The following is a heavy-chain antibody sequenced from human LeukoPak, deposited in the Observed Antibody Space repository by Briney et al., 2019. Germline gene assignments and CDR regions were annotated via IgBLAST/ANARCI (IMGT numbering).Heavy chain of an antibody. CDR3: ASSGPIAVAFFDY. J-gene: IGHJ4*02. D-gene: IGHD6-19*01. CDR2: ISGTSNYI. V-gene: IGHV3-21*01. Sequence: GGFLRLSCAASGFTFSSYSMHWVRQAPGKGLEWVSSISGTSNYIYYGDSVKGRFTISRDDAKNSQYLQMNSLRAEDTAVYYCASSGPIAVAFFDYWGQGILVTVSS. CDR1: GFTFSSYS.